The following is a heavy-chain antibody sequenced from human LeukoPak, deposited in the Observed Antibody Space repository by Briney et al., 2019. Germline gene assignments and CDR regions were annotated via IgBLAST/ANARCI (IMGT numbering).Heavy chain of an antibody. CDR1: GASISNFY. D-gene: IGHD2-2*01. CDR2: ISYSTST. J-gene: IGHJ5*02. Sequence: SETLPLTCTVSGASISNFYWSWIRQPPGKGLEWIGDISYSTSTNYNPSLKSRVTMSVDTSKNQFSLKLRSVTAADTAVYYCARLHCSSPSCHRNWFDPWGQGTLVTVSS. CDR3: ARLHCSSPSCHRNWFDP. V-gene: IGHV4-59*01.